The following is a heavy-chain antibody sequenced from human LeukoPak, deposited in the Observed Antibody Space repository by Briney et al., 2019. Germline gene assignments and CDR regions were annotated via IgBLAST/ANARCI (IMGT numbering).Heavy chain of an antibody. D-gene: IGHD5-24*01. V-gene: IGHV1-18*04. Sequence: ASVKVSCKASGYTFTSYGISWVRQAPGQGLEWMGWISAYNGNTNYAQKLQGRVTMTTDTSTSTGYMELRSLRSDDTAVYYCARDHRRGSSGMDVWGKGTTVTVSS. CDR3: ARDHRRGSSGMDV. CDR1: GYTFTSYG. CDR2: ISAYNGNT. J-gene: IGHJ6*04.